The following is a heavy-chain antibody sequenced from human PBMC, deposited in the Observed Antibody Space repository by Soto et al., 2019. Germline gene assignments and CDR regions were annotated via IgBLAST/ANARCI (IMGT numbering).Heavy chain of an antibody. CDR2: ISSSGSRT. D-gene: IGHD6-19*01. CDR3: AKERREVVSGTGDS. Sequence: PGGSLRLSCAASGFNFKTYAMSWVRQAPGRGLEWVSAISSSGSRTYYADSVKGRFTISRDNSKNALFLEMNSLRAEDTALYYCAKERREVVSGTGDSWGRGTLVTVSS. J-gene: IGHJ4*02. CDR1: GFNFKTYA. V-gene: IGHV3-23*01.